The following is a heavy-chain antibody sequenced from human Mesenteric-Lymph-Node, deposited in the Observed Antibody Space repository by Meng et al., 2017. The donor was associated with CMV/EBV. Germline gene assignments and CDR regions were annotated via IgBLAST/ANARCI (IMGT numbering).Heavy chain of an antibody. D-gene: IGHD6-19*01. V-gene: IGHV3-7*01. CDR2: IKQDGSEK. J-gene: IGHJ6*02. Sequence: GESLKISCAASGFTFSDFGLNWVRQGPGKGLEWVANIKQDGSEKYYVDSAKGRFSISRDNAKNSLYLQMNSLRAEDTAVYYCARDGRPRSGWSYYGMDVWGQGTTVTVSS. CDR1: GFTFSDFG. CDR3: ARDGRPRSGWSYYGMDV.